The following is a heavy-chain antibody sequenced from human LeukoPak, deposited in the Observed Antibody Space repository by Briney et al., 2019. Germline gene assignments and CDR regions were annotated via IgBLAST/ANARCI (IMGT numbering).Heavy chain of an antibody. CDR1: GYTFNSYD. CDR2: MNPNSGNT. CDR3: ARDYDYVALDI. J-gene: IGHJ3*02. V-gene: IGHV1-8*03. D-gene: IGHD3-16*01. Sequence: ASVKVSCKASGYTFNSYDINWVRQATGQGLEWMGWMNPNSGNTGYAQKFQGRVTITRNTSISTAYMELSSLRSEDTAVYYCARDYDYVALDIWGQGTMVTVSS.